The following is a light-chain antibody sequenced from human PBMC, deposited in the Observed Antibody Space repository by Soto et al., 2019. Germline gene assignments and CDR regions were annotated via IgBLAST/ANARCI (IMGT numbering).Light chain of an antibody. CDR1: QDIRGA. Sequence: AIQLTQSPSSLSASVGDRVTITCRASQDIRGALAWYQQKPGKPPKLLIFDVSSLQSGVPSRFSGSGSGTDFTLTISSLQPEDFATYYYQQFNTYPITFGQGTRLAIK. J-gene: IGKJ5*01. V-gene: IGKV1-13*02. CDR3: QQFNTYPIT. CDR2: DVS.